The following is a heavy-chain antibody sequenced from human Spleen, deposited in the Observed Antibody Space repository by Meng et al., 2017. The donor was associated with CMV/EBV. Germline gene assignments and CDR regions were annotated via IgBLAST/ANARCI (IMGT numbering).Heavy chain of an antibody. CDR3: ASRTGGSYVDGEYFQH. D-gene: IGHD1-26*01. CDR1: FTFSSYA. J-gene: IGHJ1*01. CDR2: IYSGGSST. Sequence: FTFSSYAMSWVRQAPGKGLEWVSVIYSGGSSTYYADSVKGRFTISRDNSKNTLYLQMNSLRAEDTAVYYCASRTGGSYVDGEYFQHWGQGTLVTVSS. V-gene: IGHV3-23*03.